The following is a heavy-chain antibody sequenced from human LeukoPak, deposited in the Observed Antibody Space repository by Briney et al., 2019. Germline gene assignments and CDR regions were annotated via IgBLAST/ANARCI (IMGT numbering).Heavy chain of an antibody. V-gene: IGHV5-51*01. CDR2: FYPDDSQT. J-gene: IGHJ3*01. CDR1: GYSFSSYW. Sequence: GESLKIPCQGPGYSFSSYWIGWVRQMPGKGLEWVGIFYPDDSQTRNSPSCHGQVTMSAGRTISTAYLQWSSLKASDTSMYYFARRGWLHTTWNDFDVWGQGTMVTVSS. CDR3: ARRGWLHTTWNDFDV. D-gene: IGHD3-22*01.